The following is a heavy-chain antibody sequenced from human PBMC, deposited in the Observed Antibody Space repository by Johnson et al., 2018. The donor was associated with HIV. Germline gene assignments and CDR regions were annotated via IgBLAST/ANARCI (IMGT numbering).Heavy chain of an antibody. V-gene: IGHV3-7*03. J-gene: IGHJ3*02. CDR1: GFSFNKYW. Sequence: VQLVESGGGLVQPGGSLRLSCVGSGFSFNKYWMSWVRQAPGDRLERLTTINKDGGEEYYVDSVKGRFTISRDNSKNTLYVQMNSLRAEDTAVYFCANSLLLDAFNIWGQGTMVTVSS. CDR2: INKDGGEE. CDR3: ANSLLLDAFNI. D-gene: IGHD2-15*01.